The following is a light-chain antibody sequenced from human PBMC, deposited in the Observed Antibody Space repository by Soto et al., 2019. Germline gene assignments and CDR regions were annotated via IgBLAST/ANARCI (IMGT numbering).Light chain of an antibody. CDR3: QVWDSGGALVV. Sequence: SYELTQPPSVSVAPGKTASISCGGNNIGSKGVHWYQQKPGQAPVLVIYSDTDLPPVIPERFSGSNSANLATLTISRVEAGDGPDYSCQVWDSGGALVVLGGGTK. CDR2: SDT. V-gene: IGLV3-21*04. CDR1: NIGSKG. J-gene: IGLJ2*01.